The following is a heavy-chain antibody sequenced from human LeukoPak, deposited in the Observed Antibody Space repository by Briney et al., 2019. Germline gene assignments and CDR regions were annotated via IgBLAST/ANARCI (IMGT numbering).Heavy chain of an antibody. J-gene: IGHJ4*02. CDR1: GFTFSSYA. D-gene: IGHD4-17*01. Sequence: GGSLRLSCAACGFTFSSYAMHWVRQAPGKGLEYVSAISSNGGSTYYANSVKGRFTISRDNSKNMLYLQMGSLRAEDMAVYYCARGLQTYGFDYWGQGTLVTVSS. CDR2: ISSNGGST. CDR3: ARGLQTYGFDY. V-gene: IGHV3-64*01.